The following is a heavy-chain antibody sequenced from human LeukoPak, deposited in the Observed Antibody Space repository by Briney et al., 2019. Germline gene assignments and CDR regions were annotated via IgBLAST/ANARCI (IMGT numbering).Heavy chain of an antibody. J-gene: IGHJ6*03. CDR3: VREHNIVIPTARTYYYYYMDV. CDR1: GGTFSDYY. V-gene: IGHV4-34*12. CDR2: VMDSGRT. Sequence: PSETLSLTCAVYGGTFSDYYGSWIRQSPGKGLEWIGEVMDSGRTNYNPSLKSRVTISIDTSNNQFSLRLSSMTAADTAVYYCVREHNIVIPTARTYYYYYMDVWGQGTTVTVSS. D-gene: IGHD5-12*01.